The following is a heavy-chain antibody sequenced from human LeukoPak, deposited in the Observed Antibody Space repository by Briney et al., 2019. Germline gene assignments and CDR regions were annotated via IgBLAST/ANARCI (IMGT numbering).Heavy chain of an antibody. V-gene: IGHV4-59*08. D-gene: IGHD2-15*01. J-gene: IGHJ4*02. CDR3: SRLGHCSGGCCYFDY. CDR2: RHYSADN. CDR1: GSSINDYY. Sequence: SETLLLTCTVSGSSINDYYWSWIRQPPGKGLEWLGYRHYSADNNNNPSVRSRITISLDASKNQVSLRLSSVSAPDTAVYYCSRLGHCSGGCCYFDYWGQGILVTVSS.